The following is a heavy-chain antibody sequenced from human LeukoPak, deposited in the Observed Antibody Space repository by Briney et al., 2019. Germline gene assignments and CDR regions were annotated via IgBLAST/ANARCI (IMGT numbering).Heavy chain of an antibody. CDR2: INSDGSST. CDR1: GFTFSGFW. V-gene: IGHV3-74*01. Sequence: GGSLRLSCAASGFTFSGFWMHWVRQTPGKGLVWVSRINSDGSSTSYADSVKGRFTTSRDNAKNTLYLQMNSLRAEDTAVYYCARGLKFGYSYGFDYWGQGTLVTVSS. J-gene: IGHJ4*02. D-gene: IGHD5-18*01. CDR3: ARGLKFGYSYGFDY.